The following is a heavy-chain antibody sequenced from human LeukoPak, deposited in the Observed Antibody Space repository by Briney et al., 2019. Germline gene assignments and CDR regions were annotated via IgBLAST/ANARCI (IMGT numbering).Heavy chain of an antibody. V-gene: IGHV1-2*02. D-gene: IGHD6-13*01. J-gene: IGHJ6*02. CDR1: GYTFTGYY. CDR3: ARDLRVAAADQIPYYYYYGMDV. Sequence: AASVEVSCKASGYTFTGYYMHWVRQAPGQGLEWMGWINPNSGGTNYAQKFQGRVTMTRDTSISTAYMELSRLRSDDTAVYYCARDLRVAAADQIPYYYYYGMDVWGQGTTVTVSS. CDR2: INPNSGGT.